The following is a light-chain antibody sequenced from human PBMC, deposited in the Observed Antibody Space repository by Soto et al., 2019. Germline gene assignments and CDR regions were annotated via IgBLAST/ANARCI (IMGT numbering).Light chain of an antibody. CDR1: SSNIGGNS. CDR3: GSWDSSLSAYV. CDR2: DDD. J-gene: IGLJ1*01. V-gene: IGLV1-51*01. Sequence: QSVMTQPPSVSAAPGQRVTISCSGSSSNIGGNSVSWYQQLPGTAPKLLIYDDDKRSSGIPDRFSGSKSGTSATLGITGFQTGDEADYYCGSWDSSLSAYVFGTGTKLPS.